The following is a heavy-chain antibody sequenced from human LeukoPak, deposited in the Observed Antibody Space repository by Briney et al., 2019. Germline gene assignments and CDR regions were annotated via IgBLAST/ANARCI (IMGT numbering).Heavy chain of an antibody. CDR3: AKYEQQLGFDP. CDR2: ISDSGGST. D-gene: IGHD6-13*01. Sequence: PGGSLRLSCAASGFTFSSYAMSWVRQAPGRGLEWVSAISDSGGSTYYADSMKGRFTISRDNSKNTLYLQMNSLRAEDTAVYYCAKYEQQLGFDPWGQGTLVTVSS. J-gene: IGHJ5*02. CDR1: GFTFSSYA. V-gene: IGHV3-23*01.